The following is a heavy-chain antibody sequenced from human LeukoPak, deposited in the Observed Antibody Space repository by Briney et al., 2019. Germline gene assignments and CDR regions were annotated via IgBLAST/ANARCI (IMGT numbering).Heavy chain of an antibody. CDR2: ISGSGDNT. CDR1: GLTFSSYA. J-gene: IGHJ5*02. CDR3: ATSPTFDP. Sequence: GGSLRLSCAASGLTFSSYAMSWVRQAPGKGLEWVSAISGSGDNTYYADSVKGRFTISRDNSKNTLYLQMNNLRAEDTAVYYCATSPTFDPWGQGTLVTVSS. V-gene: IGHV3-23*01.